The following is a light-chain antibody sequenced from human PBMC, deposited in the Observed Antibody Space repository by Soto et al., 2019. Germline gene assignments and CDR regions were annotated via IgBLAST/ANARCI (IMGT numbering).Light chain of an antibody. CDR2: DDS. Sequence: SYELSQPPSVSVAPGQTARVTCGGNNIGGKSVQWYQQRPGQAPVLVVYDDSDRPSGIPERLSGSNSGNTATLTISRVEVGDEADYYCQVWDSNSDHLVFGGGTQLTVL. J-gene: IGLJ2*01. CDR1: NIGGKS. CDR3: QVWDSNSDHLV. V-gene: IGLV3-21*02.